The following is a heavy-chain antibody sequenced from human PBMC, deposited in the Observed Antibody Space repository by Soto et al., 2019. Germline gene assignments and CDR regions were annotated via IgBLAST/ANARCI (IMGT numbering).Heavy chain of an antibody. Sequence: QLQLQESGPGLVKPSETLSLTGTVSGGSISTISYCWGWIRQPPGKGLEWIGSSTYSGSTFYHPSLKSRVNISVETSKSQFSLRLNSVTAADTAVYYCARLVSASPTRALSQEWGQGKLVPVSS. CDR1: GGSISTISYC. CDR3: ARLVSASPTRALSQE. D-gene: IGHD2-15*01. V-gene: IGHV4-39*01. CDR2: STYSGST. J-gene: IGHJ4*02.